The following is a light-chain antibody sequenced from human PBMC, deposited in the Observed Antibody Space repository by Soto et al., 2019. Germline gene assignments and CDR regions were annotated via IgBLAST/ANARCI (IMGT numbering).Light chain of an antibody. Sequence: QSVLTQPPSVSGAPGQRVTISCTGSSSNIGAGYDVHWYQRLPGTAPKLLIYGNTNRPSGVPDRFSGSKSDTSASLAITGRQAADDAAYYCQSSDSSLITYVFGTGTKLTVL. CDR1: SSNIGAGYD. CDR2: GNT. J-gene: IGLJ1*01. V-gene: IGLV1-40*01. CDR3: QSSDSSLITYV.